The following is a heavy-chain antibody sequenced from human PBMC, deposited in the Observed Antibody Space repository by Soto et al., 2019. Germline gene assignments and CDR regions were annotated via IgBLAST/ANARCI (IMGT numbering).Heavy chain of an antibody. V-gene: IGHV4-38-2*01. D-gene: IGHD2-15*01. CDR1: GDSISSGYY. CDR2: IYHSGTT. CDR3: ARVLGYCSGGSCYSNWFDP. J-gene: IGHJ5*02. Sequence: SETLSLTCAVSGDSISSGYYWSWMRQAPGKGLEWIGSIYHSGTTYYNPSLKSRVTISVDTSKNQFSLKLSSVTAADSAVYYCARVLGYCSGGSCYSNWFDPWGQGTLVTVSS.